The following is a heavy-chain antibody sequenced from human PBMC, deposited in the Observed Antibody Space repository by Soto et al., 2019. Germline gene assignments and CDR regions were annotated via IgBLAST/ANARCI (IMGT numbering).Heavy chain of an antibody. V-gene: IGHV4-30-4*02. D-gene: IGHD2-8*01. CDR1: GGSIISGDYY. CDR3: ARVYAYYFDY. J-gene: IGHJ4*02. CDR2: IYYSGDT. Sequence: PSDTLSLTCTVSGGSIISGDYYWSWIRQPPGKGLEWIGYIYYSGDTSYNPSLKSRVTISIDTSKNQFSLKLSSVTAADTAVYYCARVYAYYFDYWGQGTLVTVSS.